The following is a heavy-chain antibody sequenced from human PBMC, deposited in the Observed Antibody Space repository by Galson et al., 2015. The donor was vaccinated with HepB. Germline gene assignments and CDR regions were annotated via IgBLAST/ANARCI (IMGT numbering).Heavy chain of an antibody. CDR3: ARAEGHYYFDY. D-gene: IGHD1-14*01. CDR1: GYSFTTYW. J-gene: IGHJ4*02. V-gene: IGHV5-51*03. CDR2: IYPGDSET. Sequence: QSGAEVKKPGESLKISCKGSGYSFTTYWIAWVRQMPGKGLEWMGIIYPGDSETKYSPSFQGQVTISADKSISTAYLQWSSLKASDTAIYYCARAEGHYYFDYWGQGSLVTVSS.